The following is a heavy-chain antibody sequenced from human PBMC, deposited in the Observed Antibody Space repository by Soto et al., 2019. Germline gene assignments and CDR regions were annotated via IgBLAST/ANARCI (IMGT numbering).Heavy chain of an antibody. D-gene: IGHD4-17*01. CDR2: ISTYNGNT. Sequence: QAQLVQSGAEVKEPGASVKVSCKASGYSFTTSGITWGRQAPGQGLEWMGWISTYNGNTNYAQKLQDRVTLTTDTSTSTAYMWLRSLRSDDTAVYYCARRLYGDYDYWGQGTLVTVSS. CDR3: ARRLYGDYDY. V-gene: IGHV1-18*01. J-gene: IGHJ4*02. CDR1: GYSFTTSG.